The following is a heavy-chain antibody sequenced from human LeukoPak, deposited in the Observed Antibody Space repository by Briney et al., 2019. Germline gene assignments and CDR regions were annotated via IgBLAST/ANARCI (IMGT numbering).Heavy chain of an antibody. Sequence: ASVKVSCKVSGYTLTELSMHWVRQAPGKGLEWMGGFDPEDGETIYAQEFQGRVTMTEDTSTDTAYMELSSLRSEDTAVYYCATDLTVVVTTPVWGDWGQGTLVTVSS. CDR1: GYTLTELS. J-gene: IGHJ4*02. D-gene: IGHD3-22*01. V-gene: IGHV1-24*01. CDR3: ATDLTVVVTTPVWGD. CDR2: FDPEDGET.